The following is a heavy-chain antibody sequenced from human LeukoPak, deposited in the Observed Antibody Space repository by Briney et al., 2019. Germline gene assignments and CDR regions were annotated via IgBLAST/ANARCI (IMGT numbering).Heavy chain of an antibody. CDR1: GFTFDDYA. CDR2: ISWNSGSI. V-gene: IGHV3-9*01. J-gene: IGHJ4*02. Sequence: GGSLRLSCAASGFTFDDYAMHWVRQAPGKGLEWVSGISWNSGSIGYADSVKGRFTISRDNAKNSLYLQMNSLRAEDTALYYCAKDMRSGIAAAGMGVAPDYWGQGTLVTVSS. D-gene: IGHD6-13*01. CDR3: AKDMRSGIAAAGMGVAPDY.